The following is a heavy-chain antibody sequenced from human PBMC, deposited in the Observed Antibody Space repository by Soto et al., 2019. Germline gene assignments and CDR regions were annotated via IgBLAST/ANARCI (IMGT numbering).Heavy chain of an antibody. V-gene: IGHV5-51*01. CDR2: IYPRDSDT. CDR3: VRGDFGATNYWYFDL. CDR1: GYTFPHFW. J-gene: IGHJ2*01. D-gene: IGHD2-15*01. Sequence: GESLKISCQASGYTFPHFWIDWVRQVPGRGLEWMGIIYPRDSDTKYSPSFQGQVTISVDKSINTAYLQWSSLKASDTAIYYCVRGDFGATNYWYFDLWGRGTLVTVSS.